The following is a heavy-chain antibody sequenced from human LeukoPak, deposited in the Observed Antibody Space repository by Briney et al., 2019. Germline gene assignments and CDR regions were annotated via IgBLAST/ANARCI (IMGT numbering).Heavy chain of an antibody. V-gene: IGHV4-59*01. CDR3: ARDGDSGYFDY. J-gene: IGHJ4*02. CDR2: IYYSGST. Sequence: PSETLSLTCTVSGGSISSYYWSWIRQPPGKGLEWIGYIYYSGSTNYNPSLKSRVTISVDTSKNQFSLKLSSVTAADTAVYYCARDGDSGYFDYWAREPWSPSPQ. CDR1: GGSISSYY. D-gene: IGHD3-22*01.